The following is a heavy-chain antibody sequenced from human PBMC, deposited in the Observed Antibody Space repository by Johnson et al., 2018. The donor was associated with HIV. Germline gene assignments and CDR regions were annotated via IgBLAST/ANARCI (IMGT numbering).Heavy chain of an antibody. CDR2: ISYDGSNK. Sequence: QVQLVESGGGVVQPGGSLRLSCAASGFTFSSYAMHWVRKAPGKGLEWVAVISYDGSNKYYADSVKGRFTISKDNAKKTLYLQMNSLRAEDTAVYYCARRNAGGAFDIGGQGTMVTVSS. J-gene: IGHJ3*02. D-gene: IGHD2-2*01. CDR3: ARRNAGGAFDI. CDR1: GFTFSSYA. V-gene: IGHV3-30-3*01.